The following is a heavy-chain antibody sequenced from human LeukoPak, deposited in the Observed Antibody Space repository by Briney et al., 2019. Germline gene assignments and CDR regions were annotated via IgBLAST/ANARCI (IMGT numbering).Heavy chain of an antibody. CDR3: ATIMVGATGDY. V-gene: IGHV5-51*01. CDR2: IYPGDSET. CDR1: GYIFSTYW. Sequence: GESLKIYCKGSGYIFSTYWIAWVRQMPGTGLEWMGVIYPGDSETRYSPSFQGQVTISADKSISTAYLQWSSLKASDTAVYYCATIMVGATGDYWGQGTLVTVSS. D-gene: IGHD1-26*01. J-gene: IGHJ4*02.